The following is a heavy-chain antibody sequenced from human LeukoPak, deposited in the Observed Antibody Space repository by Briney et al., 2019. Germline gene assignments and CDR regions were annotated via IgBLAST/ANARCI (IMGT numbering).Heavy chain of an antibody. CDR1: GFTFSDYY. J-gene: IGHJ5*02. CDR3: AKDPLIYSNPTWFDP. CDR2: ISSSSSYT. V-gene: IGHV3-11*06. D-gene: IGHD4-11*01. Sequence: PGGSLRLSCAASGFTFSDYYMSWIRQAPGKGLEWVSYISSSSSYTNYADSVKGRFTISRDNAKNSLYLQMNSLRAEDTAVYYCAKDPLIYSNPTWFDPWGQGTLVTVSS.